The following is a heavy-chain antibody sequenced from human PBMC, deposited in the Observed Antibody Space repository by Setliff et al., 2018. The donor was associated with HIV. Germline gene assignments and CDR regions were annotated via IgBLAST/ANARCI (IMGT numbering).Heavy chain of an antibody. CDR2: ISPYNGNT. Sequence: ASVKVSCKASGYTFTNFGITWVRQAPGQGLEWMGWISPYNGNTNYAPELHGRVTMTTDTSTSTASLELRSLRSDDTAVYYCERDRIPSKWLLESDYWGQGTLVTVSS. J-gene: IGHJ4*02. V-gene: IGHV1-18*01. D-gene: IGHD3-22*01. CDR1: GYTFTNFG. CDR3: ERDRIPSKWLLESDY.